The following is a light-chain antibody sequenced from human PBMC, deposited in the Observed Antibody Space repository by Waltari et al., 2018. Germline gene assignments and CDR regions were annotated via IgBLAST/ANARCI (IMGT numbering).Light chain of an antibody. Sequence: QSALTQPASVSGSPGQSITISCTGTSSDVGSYNLVSWYQQHPGKAPKLIIYEGGKRTSGLSNRFSGSKSDNTASLTISGLQAEDEADYYCCSYAGSSPHVVFGGGTKLTVL. CDR3: CSYAGSSPHVV. CDR1: SSDVGSYNL. J-gene: IGLJ2*01. V-gene: IGLV2-23*01. CDR2: EGG.